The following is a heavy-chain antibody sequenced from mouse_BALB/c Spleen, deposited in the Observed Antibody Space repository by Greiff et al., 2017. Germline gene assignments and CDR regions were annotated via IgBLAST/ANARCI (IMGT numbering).Heavy chain of an antibody. J-gene: IGHJ2*01. Sequence: EVMLVESGGGLVKPGGSLKLSCAASGFTFSSYAMSWVRQTPEKRLEWVASISSGGSTYYPDSVKGRFTISRDNARNILYLQMSSLGSEDTAMYYCARGREYEGYWGQGTTLTVSS. CDR2: ISSGGST. CDR3: ARGREYEGY. D-gene: IGHD2-10*02. CDR1: GFTFSSYA. V-gene: IGHV5-6-5*01.